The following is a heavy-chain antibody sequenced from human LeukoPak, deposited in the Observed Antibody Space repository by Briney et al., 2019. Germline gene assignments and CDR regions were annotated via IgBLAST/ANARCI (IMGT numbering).Heavy chain of an antibody. CDR1: GGSISSYY. J-gene: IGHJ5*02. CDR3: ARDRGGGSGSYSINWFDP. D-gene: IGHD3-10*01. CDR2: IYTSGST. V-gene: IGHV4-4*07. Sequence: PSETLSLTCTVSGGSISSYYWSWIRQPAGKGLEWIGRIYTSGSTNYNPSLKSRVTMSVDTSKSQFSLKLSSVTAADTAVYYCARDRGGGSGSYSINWFDPWGQGTLVTVSS.